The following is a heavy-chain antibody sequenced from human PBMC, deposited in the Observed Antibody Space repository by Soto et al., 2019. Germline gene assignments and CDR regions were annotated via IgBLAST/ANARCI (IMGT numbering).Heavy chain of an antibody. CDR2: ISSSSSTI. CDR1: GFTFSSYS. V-gene: IGHV3-48*01. J-gene: IGHJ4*02. D-gene: IGHD5-12*01. Sequence: EVQLVESGGGLVQPGGSLRLSCAASGFTFSSYSMNWVRQAPGKGLEWVSYISSSSSTIYYADSVKGRFTISRDNAKNSLYLQMNSLRAEDTAVYYCARSHESYSGYDYDPYFDYWGQGTLVTVSS. CDR3: ARSHESYSGYDYDPYFDY.